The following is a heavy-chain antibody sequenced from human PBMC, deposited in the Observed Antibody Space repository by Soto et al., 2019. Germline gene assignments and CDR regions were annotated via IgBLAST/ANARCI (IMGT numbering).Heavy chain of an antibody. CDR3: ARHGGPYGDDAFDI. CDR2: IYYSGST. Sequence: SETLSLTCTVSGGSISSSSYYWGWIRQPPGKGLEWIGSIYYSGSTYYNPSLKSRVTISVDTSKNQFSLKLSSVTAADTAVYYCARHGGPYGDDAFDIWGQGTMVTVSS. J-gene: IGHJ3*02. CDR1: GGSISSSSYY. V-gene: IGHV4-39*01. D-gene: IGHD3-10*01.